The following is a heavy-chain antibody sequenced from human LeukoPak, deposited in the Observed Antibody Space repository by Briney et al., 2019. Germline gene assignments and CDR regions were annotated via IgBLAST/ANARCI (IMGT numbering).Heavy chain of an antibody. CDR1: GFTFSSYS. CDR3: ARVSSGARYGASFDV. V-gene: IGHV3-21*01. D-gene: IGHD6-19*01. J-gene: IGHJ3*01. Sequence: GGSLRLSCAASGFTFSSYSINWVRQAPGKGLEWVSSICSSSRYIYYPDSVKGRFTIFGENAKNSLYLHMNSIRDEATVVYYCARVSSGARYGASFDVWGEGTMVTVSS. CDR2: ICSSSRYI.